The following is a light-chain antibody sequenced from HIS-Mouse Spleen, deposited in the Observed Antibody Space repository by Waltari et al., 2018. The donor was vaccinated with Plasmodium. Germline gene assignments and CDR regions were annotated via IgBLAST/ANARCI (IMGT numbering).Light chain of an antibody. Sequence: DIQMTQSPSSLSASVGDRVTITCQASQDISNYLNWYQQKPGKAPKLLIYDASNLETGVPSRFSGSGSGTDFTSTISSLQPEDIATYYCQQYGNLPLTFGGGTKVEIK. CDR3: QQYGNLPLT. J-gene: IGKJ4*01. V-gene: IGKV1-33*01. CDR2: DAS. CDR1: QDISNY.